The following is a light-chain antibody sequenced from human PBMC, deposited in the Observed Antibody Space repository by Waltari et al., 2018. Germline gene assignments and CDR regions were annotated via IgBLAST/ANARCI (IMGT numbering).Light chain of an antibody. CDR3: GSETRSRTCV. CDR2: GVT. J-gene: IGLJ2*01. Sequence: QSALTQPASVSGSPGQSITISCSGTSSDVGGYNSVSWYQQHPDKAPKLLIWGVTNRPSGVSNRFSGSKSGNTASLIISGLQPEDEADYYCGSETRSRTCVFGGGTRVTVL. V-gene: IGLV2-14*01. CDR1: SSDVGGYNS.